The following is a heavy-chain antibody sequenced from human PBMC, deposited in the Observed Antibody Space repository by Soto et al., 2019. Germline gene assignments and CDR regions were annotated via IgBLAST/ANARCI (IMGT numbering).Heavy chain of an antibody. D-gene: IGHD2-2*02. CDR3: ASLASDIVVVPAAIGVYWYFDL. CDR2: INHSGST. V-gene: IGHV4-34*01. CDR1: GGSFSGYY. J-gene: IGHJ2*01. Sequence: QVQLQQWGAGLLKPSETLSLTCAVYGGSFSGYYWSWIRQPPGKGLEWIGEINHSGSTNYNPSLKGRVTISVDTSKNQCSLKLSSVTAADTAVYYCASLASDIVVVPAAIGVYWYFDLWGRGTLVTVSS.